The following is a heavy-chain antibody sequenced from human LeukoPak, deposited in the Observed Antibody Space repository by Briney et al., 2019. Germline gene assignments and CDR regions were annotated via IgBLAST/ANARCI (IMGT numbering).Heavy chain of an antibody. V-gene: IGHV4-59*01. Sequence: SETLSLTCTVSGASFSNDYWSWVRQAPGKGLEWIGYIYHNGRTDYSPSLKSRITMSIDTSQNQFSLKLTSVTAADTAVYYCARASEGIGYFDTWGRGSLVTVSS. CDR2: IYHNGRT. J-gene: IGHJ4*02. CDR3: ARASEGIGYFDT. D-gene: IGHD3-3*01. CDR1: GASFSNDY.